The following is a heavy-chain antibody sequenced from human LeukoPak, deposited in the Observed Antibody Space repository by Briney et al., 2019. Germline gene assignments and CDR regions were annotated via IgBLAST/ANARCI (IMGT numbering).Heavy chain of an antibody. CDR2: ISAYNGNT. Sequence: ASVKFSCKASGYTFTSYGISWVRQAPGQGLEWMGWISAYNGNTNYAQKLQGRVTMTTDTSTSTAYMELRSLRSDDTAVYYCASFDRNRGSFDIWGQGTMVTVSS. CDR3: ASFDRNRGSFDI. D-gene: IGHD1-14*01. J-gene: IGHJ3*02. CDR1: GYTFTSYG. V-gene: IGHV1-18*01.